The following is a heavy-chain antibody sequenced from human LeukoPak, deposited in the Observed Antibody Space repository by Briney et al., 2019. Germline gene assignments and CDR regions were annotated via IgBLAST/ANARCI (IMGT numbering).Heavy chain of an antibody. CDR2: INHSGKT. Sequence: SSETLSLTCDVYGGSLIGHYRSWIRQPPGKGLEWIGEINHSGKTNYNPSLKNRVTISLDTSKNQTSLRLSAVTAADTAVYHCARGGIMVRQSINFLFFYAMDVWGHGTTVTVSS. CDR1: GGSLIGHY. J-gene: IGHJ6*02. CDR3: ARGGIMVRQSINFLFFYAMDV. V-gene: IGHV4-34*01. D-gene: IGHD3-10*01.